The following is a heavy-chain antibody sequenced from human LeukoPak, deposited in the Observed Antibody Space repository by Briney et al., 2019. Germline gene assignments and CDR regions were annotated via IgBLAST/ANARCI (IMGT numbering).Heavy chain of an antibody. Sequence: SVKVSCKASGGTFSSYAISWVRQAPGQGLEWMGRIIPIFGTANYAQKFQGRVTITTDESTSTAYMELSSLRSEDTAVYYCASDSYYYDSSGYYYFGVWGQGTLVTASS. V-gene: IGHV1-69*05. CDR3: ASDSYYYDSSGYYYFGV. D-gene: IGHD3-22*01. CDR1: GGTFSSYA. CDR2: IIPIFGTA. J-gene: IGHJ4*02.